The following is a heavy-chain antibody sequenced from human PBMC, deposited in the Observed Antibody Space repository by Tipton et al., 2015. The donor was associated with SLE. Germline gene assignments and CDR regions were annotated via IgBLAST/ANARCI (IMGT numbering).Heavy chain of an antibody. J-gene: IGHJ4*02. CDR2: ISTSGSTI. CDR1: GFTVSDNY. Sequence: SLRLSCAASGFTVSDNYMSWVRQAPGKGLEWVSYISTSGSTIYYADSVNGRFTISRDNSKNTLYLQMNNLRAEDTAVYYCASGYVPAAVDYGGQGTLVTVSS. CDR3: ASGYVPAAVDY. D-gene: IGHD2-2*01. V-gene: IGHV3-11*04.